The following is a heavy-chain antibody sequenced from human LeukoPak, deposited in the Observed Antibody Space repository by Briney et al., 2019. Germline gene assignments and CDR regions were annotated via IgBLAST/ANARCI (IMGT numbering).Heavy chain of an antibody. D-gene: IGHD3-10*01. CDR2: IHYSGSN. CDR1: IHSINRYY. V-gene: IGHV4-59*01. J-gene: IGHJ6*03. Sequence: SETLSLTCTVSIHSINRYYWICLRQPPGKGLQWLGCIHYSGSNNYNPSLKSRVTISVDTSKNQFSMKLSSVTAADTAVYYCARTTMVRGTYYMDVWGKGTTVTISS. CDR3: ARTTMVRGTYYMDV.